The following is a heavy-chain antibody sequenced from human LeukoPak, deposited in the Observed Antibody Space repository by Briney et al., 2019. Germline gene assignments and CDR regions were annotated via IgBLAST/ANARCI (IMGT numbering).Heavy chain of an antibody. D-gene: IGHD4-17*01. V-gene: IGHV1-2*02. CDR1: GYTFTGYY. CDR2: INPNSGGT. Sequence: ASVKVSCKASGYTFTGYYMHWVRQAPGQGLEWMGWINPNSGGTNYAQKFQGRVTMTRDTSISTAYMELSRLRSDDTAVYYCARVWADYGDYYYYMDVWGKGTTVTISS. CDR3: ARVWADYGDYYYYMDV. J-gene: IGHJ6*03.